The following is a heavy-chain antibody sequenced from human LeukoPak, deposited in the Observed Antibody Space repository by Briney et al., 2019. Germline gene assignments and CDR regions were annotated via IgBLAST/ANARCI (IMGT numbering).Heavy chain of an antibody. CDR1: GYTFTGYY. V-gene: IGHV1-2*02. CDR2: INPNSGGT. J-gene: IGHJ3*02. Sequence: GASVKVSCKASGYTFTGYYMHWVRQAPGQGLEWMGWINPNSGGTNYAQKFQGTVTMTRDTSITTAYMELSRLTSDDTAVYYCARAVVIFQRDAFDIWGQGTVVTVSS. CDR3: ARAVVIFQRDAFDI. D-gene: IGHD3-22*01.